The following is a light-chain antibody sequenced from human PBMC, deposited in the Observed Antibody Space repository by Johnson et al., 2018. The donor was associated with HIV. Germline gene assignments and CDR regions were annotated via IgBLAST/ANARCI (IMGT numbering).Light chain of an antibody. Sequence: SVSAAPGQRVTRSYSGSSSNIGNNFVSWFRQLPLRAPKVLIYDNNKRPSGIPARFSGSKSATSATLDITGLQTGDEADYYCGTWDGSLSVYVFGAGTEVTVL. CDR1: SSNIGNNF. V-gene: IGLV1-51*01. J-gene: IGLJ1*01. CDR2: DNN. CDR3: GTWDGSLSVYV.